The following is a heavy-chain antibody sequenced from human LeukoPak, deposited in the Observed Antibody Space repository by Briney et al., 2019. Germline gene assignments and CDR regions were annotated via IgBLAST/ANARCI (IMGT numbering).Heavy chain of an antibody. CDR2: IKHDESEK. CDR1: GFSFNSDW. V-gene: IGHV3-7*01. J-gene: IGHJ4*02. Sequence: GGSLRLSCAAPGFSFNSDWMDWVRQAPGKGLEWVANIKHDESEKNYLDSVKGRFTISRDNAQNSLYLQMNGLRVEDTAVYYYTRRLDDWGQGTLVTVSS. D-gene: IGHD3-16*01. CDR3: TRRLDD.